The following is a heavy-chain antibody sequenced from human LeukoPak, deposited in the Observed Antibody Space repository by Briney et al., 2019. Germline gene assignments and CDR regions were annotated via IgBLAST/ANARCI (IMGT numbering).Heavy chain of an antibody. V-gene: IGHV1-46*01. CDR1: GYTFTSYY. J-gene: IGHJ3*02. CDR3: ARDYLSATANAAFDI. D-gene: IGHD3-16*02. Sequence: GASVTVSCTASGYTFTSYYMHWVRQAPGQGLEWMGIINPSGGSTSYAQKFQGRVTMTRDTSTSTVYMELSSLRSEDTAVYYCARDYLSATANAAFDIWGQGTMVTVPS. CDR2: INPSGGST.